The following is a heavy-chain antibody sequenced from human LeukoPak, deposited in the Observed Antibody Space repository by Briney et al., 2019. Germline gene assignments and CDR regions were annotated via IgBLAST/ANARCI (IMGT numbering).Heavy chain of an antibody. CDR3: ARVSLVRGAPDCYFDY. Sequence: SGTLSLTCAVSGGSISSSNWWSWVRQPPGKGLEWIGEIYHSGSTNYNPSLKSRVTISVDKSKNQFSLKLSSVTAADTAVYYCARVSLVRGAPDCYFDYWGQGTLVTVSS. J-gene: IGHJ4*02. D-gene: IGHD3-10*01. V-gene: IGHV4-4*02. CDR2: IYHSGST. CDR1: GGSISSSNW.